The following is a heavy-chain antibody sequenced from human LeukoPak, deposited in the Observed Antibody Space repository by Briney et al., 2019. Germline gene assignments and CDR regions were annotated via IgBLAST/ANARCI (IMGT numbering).Heavy chain of an antibody. CDR1: GYTFTSYG. J-gene: IGHJ4*02. CDR2: ISAYNGNT. D-gene: IGHD3-22*01. CDR3: ARVAWGNYYDSSGYYGYFDC. V-gene: IGHV1-18*01. Sequence: ASVKVSCKAFGYTFTSYGISWVRQAPGQGLEWMGWISAYNGNTNYAQKLQGRVTMTTDTSTSTAYMELRSLRSDDTAVYYCARVAWGNYYDSSGYYGYFDCWGQGTLVTVSS.